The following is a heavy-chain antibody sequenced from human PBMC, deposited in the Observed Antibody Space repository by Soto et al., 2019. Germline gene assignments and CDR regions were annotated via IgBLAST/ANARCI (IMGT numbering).Heavy chain of an antibody. V-gene: IGHV4-30-2*01. D-gene: IGHD3-22*01. CDR1: GGSLSSSAYS. Sequence: QMHLQESGSGLMKSSQSLSLTCAVSGGSLSSSAYSWSWIRQPPGKGLEWIGFIYQSGSTYYNPSLKSRVTMSLDRPKNQFSLKLSSVTAADTAVYYCARELLFYDSDGFSWDDAFDIWGQGTMVTLSS. CDR2: IYQSGST. CDR3: ARELLFYDSDGFSWDDAFDI. J-gene: IGHJ3*02.